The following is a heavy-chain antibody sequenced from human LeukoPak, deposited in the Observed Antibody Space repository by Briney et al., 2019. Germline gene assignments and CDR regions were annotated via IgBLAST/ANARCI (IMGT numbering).Heavy chain of an antibody. Sequence: GSLRLSCAASGFTFSSYGMHWVRQAPGKGLEWVAVIWYDGSNKYYADSVKGRFTISRDNSKNTPYLQMNSLRAEDTAVYYCARDRFREREYYDSSGYYQNWGQGTLVTVSS. J-gene: IGHJ4*02. D-gene: IGHD3-22*01. CDR3: ARDRFREREYYDSSGYYQN. CDR2: IWYDGSNK. V-gene: IGHV3-33*08. CDR1: GFTFSSYG.